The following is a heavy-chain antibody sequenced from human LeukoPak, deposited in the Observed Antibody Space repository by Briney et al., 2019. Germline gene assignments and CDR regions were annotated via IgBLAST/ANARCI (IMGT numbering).Heavy chain of an antibody. Sequence: SVKVSCKASGGTFSSYAISWVRQAPGQGLEWMGGIIPIFGAANYAQKFQGRVTITTDESTSTAYMELSSLRSEDTAVYYCASSSAGYDSPAFFGYWGQGTLVTVSS. V-gene: IGHV1-69*05. J-gene: IGHJ4*02. CDR2: IIPIFGAA. CDR1: GGTFSSYA. CDR3: ASSSAGYDSPAFFGY. D-gene: IGHD3-3*01.